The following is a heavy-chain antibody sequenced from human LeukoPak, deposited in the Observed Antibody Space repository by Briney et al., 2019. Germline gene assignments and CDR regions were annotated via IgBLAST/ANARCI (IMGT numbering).Heavy chain of an antibody. J-gene: IGHJ4*02. Sequence: SETLSLTCTVSGGSISSYYWSWIRQPAGKGLEWIGRIYTSGSTNYNPSLKSRVTMSVDTSKNQFSLKLSSVTAADTAVYYCARDCGSGSYSPFDYWGQGTLVTVSS. V-gene: IGHV4-4*07. CDR3: ARDCGSGSYSPFDY. D-gene: IGHD3-10*01. CDR1: GGSISSYY. CDR2: IYTSGST.